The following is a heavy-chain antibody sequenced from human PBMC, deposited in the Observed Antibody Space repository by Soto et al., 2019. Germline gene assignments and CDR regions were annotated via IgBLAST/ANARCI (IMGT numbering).Heavy chain of an antibody. CDR3: AREEKWELISYYYGMDV. D-gene: IGHD1-26*01. CDR1: GFIFGDYA. Sequence: GGSLRLSCTTSGFIFGDYAMSWVRQSPGKGLECVSFARSKIYGGTTEYAASVKGRFTISRDDSKGIAYLQMNALKTEDTAVYYCAREEKWELISYYYGMDVWGQGTTVTVSS. J-gene: IGHJ6*02. CDR2: ARSKIYGGTT. V-gene: IGHV3-49*04.